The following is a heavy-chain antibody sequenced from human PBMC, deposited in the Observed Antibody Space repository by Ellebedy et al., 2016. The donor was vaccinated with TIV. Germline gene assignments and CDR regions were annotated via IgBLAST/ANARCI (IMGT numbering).Heavy chain of an antibody. CDR1: GSSISSGYY. V-gene: IGHV4-38-2*02. Sequence: MPSETLSLTCSVSGSSISSGYYWGWIRQPPGRVLEWIGSMYHSGSTYYSPSLKSRVTISVDTSKNQLSLRLSSVTAADTAVYYCARVGSGLQVTTPHFDYWGQGTLVTVSS. J-gene: IGHJ4*02. CDR3: ARVGSGLQVTTPHFDY. D-gene: IGHD3-22*01. CDR2: MYHSGST.